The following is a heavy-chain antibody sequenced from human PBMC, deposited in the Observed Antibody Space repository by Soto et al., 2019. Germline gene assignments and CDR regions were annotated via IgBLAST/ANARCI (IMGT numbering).Heavy chain of an antibody. V-gene: IGHV1-58*01. CDR3: AADRGYL. J-gene: IGHJ5*02. CDR1: GFTFTSSS. Sequence: QMQLVQSGPEVKKRGTSVMVSCKASGFTFTSSSVQWVRQVRGQGLEWIGWIVVGAGDTTYAEKFQERVTFNRDISTSTVYLEVSSLRAEDTAMYYCAADRGYLWGQGTLVSVSS. CDR2: IVVGAGDT. D-gene: IGHD3-10*01.